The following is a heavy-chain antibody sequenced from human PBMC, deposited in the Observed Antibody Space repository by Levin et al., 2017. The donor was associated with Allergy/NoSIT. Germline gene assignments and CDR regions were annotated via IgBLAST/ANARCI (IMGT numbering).Heavy chain of an antibody. J-gene: IGHJ6*02. V-gene: IGHV3-30*18. CDR1: GFTFSRNA. Sequence: PGGSLRLSCEASGFTFSRNAMHWVRQAPGKGLEWVAVISDDGSQKNHADSVKGRFTISRDNSKNMLFLEMNSLRAEATALYYCAKDRSARYYYYGMDVWGQGTTVTVSS. CDR3: AKDRSARYYYYGMDV. CDR2: ISDDGSQK. D-gene: IGHD3-10*01.